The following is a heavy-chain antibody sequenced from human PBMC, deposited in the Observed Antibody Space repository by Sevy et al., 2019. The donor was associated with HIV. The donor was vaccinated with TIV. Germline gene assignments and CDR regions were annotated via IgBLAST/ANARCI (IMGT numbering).Heavy chain of an antibody. CDR1: GISITGSYW. J-gene: IGHJ4*02. Sequence: SETLSLTCAVSGISITGSYWWSGVRQPPGKGLEGLGIMYHKGAANCNPSLKGRVNISVDKAKNQFSLRMSEVTAADTAVYYCAAATGTDILGYYFQYWGRGTQVTVSS. CDR2: MYHKGAA. D-gene: IGHD6-25*01. CDR3: AAATGTDILGYYFQY. V-gene: IGHV4-4*02.